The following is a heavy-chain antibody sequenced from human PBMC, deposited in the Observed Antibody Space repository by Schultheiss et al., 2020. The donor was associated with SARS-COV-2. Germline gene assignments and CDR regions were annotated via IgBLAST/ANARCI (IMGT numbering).Heavy chain of an antibody. CDR1: GVSLSDYS. D-gene: IGHD1-1*01. CDR2: ISSSRSYR. Sequence: GGSLRLSCTASGVSLSDYSMNWVRQAPGKGLEWVSPISSSRSYRYYADSVKGRFTISKDSSKKTLYLQMNSLRADDTAVYYCARHVNTWNDRGYYYYGMDVWGQGTTVTVSS. J-gene: IGHJ6*02. V-gene: IGHV3-21*01. CDR3: ARHVNTWNDRGYYYYGMDV.